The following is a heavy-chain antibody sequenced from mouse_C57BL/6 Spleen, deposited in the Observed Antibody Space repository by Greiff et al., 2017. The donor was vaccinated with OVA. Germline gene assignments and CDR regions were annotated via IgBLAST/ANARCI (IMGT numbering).Heavy chain of an antibody. V-gene: IGHV1-15*01. CDR3: TRRELGRRAMDY. CDR2: IDPETGGT. D-gene: IGHD4-1*01. J-gene: IGHJ4*01. Sequence: QVQLQQSGAELVRPGASVTLSCKASGYTFTDYEMHWVQQTPVHGLEWIGAIDPETGGTAYNQKFKGQAILTADKSSSTAYMELRSLTSEDSAVYYCTRRELGRRAMDYWGQGTSVTVSS. CDR1: GYTFTDYE.